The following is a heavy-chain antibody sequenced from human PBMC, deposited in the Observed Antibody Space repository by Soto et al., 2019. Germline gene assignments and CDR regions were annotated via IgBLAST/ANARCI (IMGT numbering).Heavy chain of an antibody. CDR1: GGTFSSYT. V-gene: IGHV1-69*02. CDR2: IIPILGIA. D-gene: IGHD2-15*01. J-gene: IGHJ4*02. Sequence: QVQLVQSGAEVKKPGSPVKVSCKASGGTFSSYTISWVRQAPGQGLEWMGRIIPILGIANYAQKFQGRVTITADKSTSTAYMELSSLRSEDTAVYYCARATVVVAALDYWGQGTLVTVSS. CDR3: ARATVVVAALDY.